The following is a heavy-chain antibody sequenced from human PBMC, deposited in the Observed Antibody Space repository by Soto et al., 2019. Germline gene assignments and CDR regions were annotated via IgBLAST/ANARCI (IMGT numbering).Heavy chain of an antibody. CDR1: GGSISSGGYY. CDR3: ARDRGYGDHEIFDY. Sequence: QVQLQQWGAGLLKPSQTLSLTCTVSGGSISSGGYYWSWIRQHPGKGLEWIGYIYYSGSTYYNPSLKSRVTXXVXTXXNQFSLKLSSVTAADTAVYYCARDRGYGDHEIFDYWGQGTLVTVSS. D-gene: IGHD4-17*01. CDR2: IYYSGST. J-gene: IGHJ4*02. V-gene: IGHV4-31*03.